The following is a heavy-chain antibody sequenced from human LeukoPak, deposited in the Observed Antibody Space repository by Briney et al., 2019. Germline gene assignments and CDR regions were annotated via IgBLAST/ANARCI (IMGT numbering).Heavy chain of an antibody. V-gene: IGHV3-23*01. D-gene: IGHD2-21*01. CDR2: IYESGQTT. J-gene: IGHJ4*02. CDR1: GFTFSSHA. CDR3: AKDYRIGYSDHFDY. Sequence: PGGSLRLSCVGSGFTFSSHAMSWVRQAPEKGLEWVSGIYESGQTTHYADSVKGRFSISRDKSKNTLYLQMDSLRGEDTAIYYCAKDYRIGYSDHFDYWGQGALVTVSS.